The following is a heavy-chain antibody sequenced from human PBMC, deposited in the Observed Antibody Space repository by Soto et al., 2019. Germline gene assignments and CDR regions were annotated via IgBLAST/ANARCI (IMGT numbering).Heavy chain of an antibody. CDR2: ISGSGGST. CDR1: GFTFSSYA. Sequence: GGSLRLSCAASGFTFSSYAMSWVRQAPGKGLEWVSAISGSGGSTYYADSVKGRFTISRDNSKNTLYLQMNSLRAEDTAVYYCAKGGGGGNARGMDVWGQGTTVTVSS. CDR3: AKGGGGGNARGMDV. D-gene: IGHD3-16*01. J-gene: IGHJ6*02. V-gene: IGHV3-23*01.